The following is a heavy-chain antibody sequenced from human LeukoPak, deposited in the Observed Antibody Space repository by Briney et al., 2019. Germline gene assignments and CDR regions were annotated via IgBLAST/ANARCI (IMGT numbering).Heavy chain of an antibody. Sequence: GGSLRLSCAASGFTFDDYAMHWVRQAPGKGLEWVSGISWNSGSIGYADSVKGRFTISRDNAKNSLYLQMNSLRAEDTALYYCAKMGYYYDSSGYDQFDYWGQGTLVTVSS. D-gene: IGHD3-22*01. V-gene: IGHV3-9*01. CDR3: AKMGYYYDSSGYDQFDY. J-gene: IGHJ4*02. CDR2: ISWNSGSI. CDR1: GFTFDDYA.